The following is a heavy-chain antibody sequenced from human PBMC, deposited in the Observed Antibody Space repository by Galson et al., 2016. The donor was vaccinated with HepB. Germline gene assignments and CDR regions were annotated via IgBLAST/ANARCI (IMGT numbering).Heavy chain of an antibody. CDR1: GYTFTTYY. CDR2: INPSGGRT. J-gene: IGHJ6*02. Sequence: SVKVSCKASGYTFTTYYMHWVRQAPGQGLEWMGVINPSGGRTSYAQKFQGRVTMTRATSTSTVYMELSSLRSEDTAVYYCARVNSFGYYFYYAMDVWGQGTAVTVSS. V-gene: IGHV1-46*01. D-gene: IGHD5-18*01. CDR3: ARVNSFGYYFYYAMDV.